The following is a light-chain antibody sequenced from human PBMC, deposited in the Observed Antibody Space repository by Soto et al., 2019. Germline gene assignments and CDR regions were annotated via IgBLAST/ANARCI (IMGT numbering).Light chain of an antibody. V-gene: IGKV4-1*01. Sequence: DVVLTQSPDSLAVSLGERATINCKSSLSVFYSSTNKNNVAWYQQKPGQPPKTLIYWASTRESAVPDRFSGSGSGKDFSLTIRSLHAEDVAVYYCQQYSSAPLTFGGGTRVEIK. CDR3: QQYSSAPLT. CDR2: WAS. J-gene: IGKJ4*01. CDR1: LSVFYSSTNKNN.